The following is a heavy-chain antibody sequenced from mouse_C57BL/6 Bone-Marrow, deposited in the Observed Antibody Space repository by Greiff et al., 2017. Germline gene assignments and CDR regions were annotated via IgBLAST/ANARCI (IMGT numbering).Heavy chain of an antibody. V-gene: IGHV3-6*01. CDR2: ISYDGSN. J-gene: IGHJ3*01. D-gene: IGHD2-2*01. CDR3: ARDHGYDEAY. CDR1: GYSITSGYY. Sequence: EVKLQESGPGLVKPSQSLSLTCSVTGYSITSGYYWNWIRQFPGNKLEWMGYISYDGSNNYNPSLKNRISITRDTSKNQFFLKLNSVTTEDTATYYCARDHGYDEAYWGQGTLVTVSA.